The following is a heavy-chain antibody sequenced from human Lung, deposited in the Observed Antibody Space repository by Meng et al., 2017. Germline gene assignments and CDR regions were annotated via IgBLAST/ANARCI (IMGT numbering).Heavy chain of an antibody. Sequence: QVQRVQAGAEVKKPGAAGKVSCKASGDTFTSYGMNWVRQAPGQGLEWMGWINTNTGNPTYAQGFTGRFVFSLDTSVSTVYLQISSLKAEDTAVYYCAREYDSSGYGNWGQGTLVTVSS. CDR1: GDTFTSYG. J-gene: IGHJ4*02. CDR2: INTNTGNP. V-gene: IGHV7-4-1*02. D-gene: IGHD3-22*01. CDR3: AREYDSSGYGN.